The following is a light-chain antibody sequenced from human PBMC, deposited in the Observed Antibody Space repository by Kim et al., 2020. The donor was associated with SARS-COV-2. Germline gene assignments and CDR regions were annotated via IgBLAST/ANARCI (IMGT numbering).Light chain of an antibody. J-gene: IGLJ3*02. CDR2: EVS. Sequence: GKAVTISCTGTSSDVGSYNRVSWYQQPPGTAPKLMIYEVSNRPSGVPDRFSGSKSGNTASLTISGLQAEDEADYYCSSYTSSSTRVFGGGTKLTVL. CDR3: SSYTSSSTRV. CDR1: SSDVGSYNR. V-gene: IGLV2-18*02.